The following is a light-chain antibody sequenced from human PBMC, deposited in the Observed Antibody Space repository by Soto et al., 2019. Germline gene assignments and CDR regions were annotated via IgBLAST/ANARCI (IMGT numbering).Light chain of an antibody. Sequence: DIQMTQSPSSLSASVGDRVTITCQAIHAMTSYLNWYQHKPGKATKLLSYDSSILEAGVTSRFSGRGSGTHFTFTISSLQPEDVATYYCQKCDYLPIFGPGTTVDFK. V-gene: IGKV1-33*01. J-gene: IGKJ3*01. CDR2: DSS. CDR3: QKCDYLPI. CDR1: HAMTSY.